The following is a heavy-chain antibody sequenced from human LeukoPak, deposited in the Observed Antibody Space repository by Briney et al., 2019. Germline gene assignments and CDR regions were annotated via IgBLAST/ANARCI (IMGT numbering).Heavy chain of an antibody. V-gene: IGHV3-20*04. Sequence: GGSLRLSCAASGFTFDDYGMSWVRQAPGKGLEWVSGINWNGGSTGYADPVKGRFTNTRDNAKNSLYLQMNSLRAEDTALYYCARDQGAYGYNNWGQGTLVTVSS. CDR2: INWNGGST. D-gene: IGHD5-24*01. CDR3: ARDQGAYGYNN. J-gene: IGHJ4*02. CDR1: GFTFDDYG.